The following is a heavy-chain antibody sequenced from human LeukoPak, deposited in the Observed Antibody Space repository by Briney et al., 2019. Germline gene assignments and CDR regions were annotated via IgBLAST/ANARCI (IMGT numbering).Heavy chain of an antibody. J-gene: IGHJ6*03. Sequence: SVKVSCKASGGTFSSYAISWVRQAPGQGLEWMGGIIPIFGTANYAQKFQGRVTITTDESTSTAYMELSSLRSEDTAVYYCARAKYCSGGSCYGRDDYYYYMDVWGKGTTVTVSS. V-gene: IGHV1-69*05. CDR3: ARAKYCSGGSCYGRDDYYYYMDV. CDR1: GGTFSSYA. CDR2: IIPIFGTA. D-gene: IGHD2-15*01.